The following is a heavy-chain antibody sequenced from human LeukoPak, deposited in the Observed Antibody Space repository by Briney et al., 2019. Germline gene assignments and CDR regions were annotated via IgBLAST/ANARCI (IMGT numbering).Heavy chain of an antibody. Sequence: PSETLSLTCAVYGGSFSGYYWSWIRQPPGKGLEWIGEVNHSGSTNYNPSLKSRVTISVDTSKNQFSLKLSSVTAADTAVYYCARVGYSSPPRYYYYMDVWARGPRSPSP. CDR1: GGSFSGYY. J-gene: IGHJ6*03. D-gene: IGHD6-13*01. CDR2: VNHSGST. CDR3: ARVGYSSPPRYYYYMDV. V-gene: IGHV4-34*01.